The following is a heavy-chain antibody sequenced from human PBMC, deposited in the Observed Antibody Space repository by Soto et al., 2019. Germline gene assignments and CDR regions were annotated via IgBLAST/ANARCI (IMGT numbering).Heavy chain of an antibody. V-gene: IGHV1-8*01. J-gene: IGHJ4*02. CDR2: MNPNSGNT. D-gene: IGHD2-2*01. CDR1: GYTFTSYD. Sequence: ASVKVSCKASGYTFTSYDINWVRQATGQGLEWMGWMNPNSGNTGYAQKFQGRVTMTRNTSISTAYMELSSLRSEDTAVYYCARTKEYCSSTSCYVALDYWGQGTLVTVSS. CDR3: ARTKEYCSSTSCYVALDY.